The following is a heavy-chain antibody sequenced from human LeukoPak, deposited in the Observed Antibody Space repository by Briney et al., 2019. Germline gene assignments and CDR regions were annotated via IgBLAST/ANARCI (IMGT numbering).Heavy chain of an antibody. V-gene: IGHV4-61*02. Sequence: PSETLSLTCTVSGGSISSGSYYWSWIRQPAGKGLEWIGRIYTSGSTNYNPSLKSRVTISVDRSKNQFSLKLSSVTAADTAVYYCASQQRDRYNWNDGGRDDYGGIDYWGQGTLVTVSS. CDR3: ASQQRDRYNWNDGGRDDYGGIDY. D-gene: IGHD1-1*01. J-gene: IGHJ4*02. CDR1: GGSISSGSYY. CDR2: IYTSGST.